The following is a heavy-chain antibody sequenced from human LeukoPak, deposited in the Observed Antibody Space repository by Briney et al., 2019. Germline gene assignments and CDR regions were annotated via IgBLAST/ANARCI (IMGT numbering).Heavy chain of an antibody. CDR2: IYYSGST. D-gene: IGHD4-23*01. V-gene: IGHV4-61*01. CDR3: ARDQRDYGGNPQGFDY. J-gene: IGHJ4*02. CDR1: GGSISSGSYY. Sequence: ASQTLSLTCTVSGGSISSGSYYWSWIRQPPGKGLEWIGYIYYSGSTNYNPSLKSRVTISVDTSKNQFSLKLSSVTAADTAVYYCARDQRDYGGNPQGFDYWGQGTLVTVSS.